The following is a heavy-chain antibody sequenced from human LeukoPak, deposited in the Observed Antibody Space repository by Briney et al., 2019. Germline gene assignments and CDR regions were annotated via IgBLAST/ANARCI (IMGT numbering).Heavy chain of an antibody. D-gene: IGHD6-13*01. V-gene: IGHV4-61*01. CDR1: GGSISSSSYY. J-gene: IGHJ5*02. CDR3: ARDLAAAGTSWFDP. Sequence: PSETLSLTCTVSGGSISSSSYYWGWVRQPPGKGLEWIGYIYYSGSTNYNPSLKSRVTISVDTSKNQFSLKLSSVTAADTAAYYCARDLAAAGTSWFDPWGQGTLVTVSS. CDR2: IYYSGST.